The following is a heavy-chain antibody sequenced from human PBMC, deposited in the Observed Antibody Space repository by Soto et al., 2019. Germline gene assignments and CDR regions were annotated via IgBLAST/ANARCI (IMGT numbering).Heavy chain of an antibody. Sequence: QVQLVESGGGVVQPGRSLRLSCAASGFTFSSYGIHWVRQAPGKGLEWVAFISYDGGNKYYADSVKGRFTISRDNSKNTRFLQMNSLRAEDTAVYYCAKVMITFGGSRYGLDVWGQGTTVTVSS. V-gene: IGHV3-30*18. CDR1: GFTFSSYG. CDR2: ISYDGGNK. J-gene: IGHJ6*02. D-gene: IGHD3-16*01. CDR3: AKVMITFGGSRYGLDV.